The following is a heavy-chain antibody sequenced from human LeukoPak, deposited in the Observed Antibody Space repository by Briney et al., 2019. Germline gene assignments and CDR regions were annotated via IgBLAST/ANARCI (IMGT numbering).Heavy chain of an antibody. CDR3: VRYYVKYDST. D-gene: IGHD3-22*01. Sequence: PGGSLRLSCAASGFTFSSYEMNWVRQAPEKGLEWISYISSSGATTYYADSVKGRFTTSRDNAKNSLYLQMNSLRAEDTAVYYCVRYYVKYDSTWGQGTMVPVSS. CDR2: ISSSGATT. V-gene: IGHV3-48*03. CDR1: GFTFSSYE. J-gene: IGHJ3*01.